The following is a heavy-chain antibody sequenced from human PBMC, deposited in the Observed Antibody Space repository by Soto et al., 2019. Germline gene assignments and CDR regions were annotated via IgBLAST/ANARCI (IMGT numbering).Heavy chain of an antibody. CDR1: GYTFNNYG. V-gene: IGHV1-18*01. J-gene: IGHJ4*02. Sequence: QVHLVQSGAEVKKPGASVKVSCKTSGYTFNNYGIAWVRQAPGQGLEWMGWISPYNGETNYAQNLQGRVTMTTDTSTSTAYMELRSLRSDDTAVYYCARDSKYYFDSSGFYLLPDFDHWGQGTLVTVSS. D-gene: IGHD3-22*01. CDR3: ARDSKYYFDSSGFYLLPDFDH. CDR2: ISPYNGET.